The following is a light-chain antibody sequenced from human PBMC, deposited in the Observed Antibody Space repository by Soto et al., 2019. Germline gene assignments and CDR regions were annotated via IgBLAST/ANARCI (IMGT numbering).Light chain of an antibody. Sequence: IQLTQSPSSLSASVGDRVTITCRASQGISSYLAWYQQKPGKAPKLLIYAASTLQSGVPSRFSGSGSGTDFTLTISSLQPEDSATYYCQQLNSYSWTFGQGTKVEIK. J-gene: IGKJ1*01. CDR2: AAS. CDR1: QGISSY. CDR3: QQLNSYSWT. V-gene: IGKV1-9*01.